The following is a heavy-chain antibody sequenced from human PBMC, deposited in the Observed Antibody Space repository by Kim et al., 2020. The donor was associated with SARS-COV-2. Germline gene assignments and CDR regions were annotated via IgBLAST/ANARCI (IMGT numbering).Heavy chain of an antibody. CDR2: IYYSGST. D-gene: IGHD6-13*01. J-gene: IGHJ4*02. V-gene: IGHV4-59*08. CDR1: GGSISSYY. CDR3: ARLRRSTSWHDFDY. Sequence: SETLSLTCTVSGGSISSYYWSWIRQPPGKGLEWIGYIYYSGSTNYNPSLKSRVTISVDTSKNQFSLKLSSVTAADTAVYYCARLRRSTSWHDFDYWGQGTLVTVSS.